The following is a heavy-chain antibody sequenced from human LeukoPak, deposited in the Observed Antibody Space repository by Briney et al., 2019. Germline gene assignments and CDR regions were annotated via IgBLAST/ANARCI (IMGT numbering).Heavy chain of an antibody. CDR3: ARGPGGYDFWSGYYQKKDFDY. J-gene: IGHJ4*02. CDR2: MNPNSGNT. V-gene: IGHV1-8*01. CDR1: GYTFTSYD. Sequence: ASVKVSCKASGYTFTSYDINWVRQATGQGLEWMGWMNPNSGNTGYAQKFQGRVTMTRNTSISTAYMELSSLRSEDTAVYYRARGPGGYDFWSGYYQKKDFDYWGQGTLVTVSS. D-gene: IGHD3-3*01.